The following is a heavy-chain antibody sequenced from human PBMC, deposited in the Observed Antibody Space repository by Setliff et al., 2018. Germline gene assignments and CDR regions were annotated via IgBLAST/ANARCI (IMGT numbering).Heavy chain of an antibody. CDR2: SSHSGST. Sequence: SETLSLTCSVYGESFSNNYWSWIRQPPGKGLEWIGESSHSGSTSYSPSLKSRLTMSVDTSKNQLSLILRSVTAADTAVYYCARGRMRGSCSGPSCTYDPFDIWGQGTPVTVSS. V-gene: IGHV4-34*01. CDR1: GESFSNNY. D-gene: IGHD2-2*01. CDR3: ARGRMRGSCSGPSCTYDPFDI. J-gene: IGHJ3*02.